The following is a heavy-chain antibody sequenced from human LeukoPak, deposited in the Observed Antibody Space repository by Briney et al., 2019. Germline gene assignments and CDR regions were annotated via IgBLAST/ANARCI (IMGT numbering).Heavy chain of an antibody. CDR2: IKQDGSEK. CDR3: ASYFSEKAHDAFDI. CDR1: GFTFSRYW. D-gene: IGHD5-24*01. Sequence: GGSLRLSCAASGFTFSRYWLSCVRQAPGKGLEWVANIKQDGSEKYYVDSVKGRFTISRDNAKNAQYPQNNHLRAEDTAVYYCASYFSEKAHDAFDIWGQGTMVTVSS. J-gene: IGHJ3*02. V-gene: IGHV3-7*01.